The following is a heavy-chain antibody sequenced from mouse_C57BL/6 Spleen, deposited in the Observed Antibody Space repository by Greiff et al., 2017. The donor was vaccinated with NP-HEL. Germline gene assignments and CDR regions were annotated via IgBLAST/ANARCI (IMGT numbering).Heavy chain of an antibody. CDR1: GYTFTDYE. V-gene: IGHV1-15*01. Sequence: VQLQQSGAELVRPGASVTLSCKASGYTFTDYEMHWVKQTPVHGLEWIGAIDPETGSTAYNQKFKGKAILTADKSSSTAYMELRSLTSEDSAVYYCTRFYYDYDAWFAYWGQGTLVTVSA. CDR2: IDPETGST. CDR3: TRFYYDYDAWFAY. D-gene: IGHD2-4*01. J-gene: IGHJ3*01.